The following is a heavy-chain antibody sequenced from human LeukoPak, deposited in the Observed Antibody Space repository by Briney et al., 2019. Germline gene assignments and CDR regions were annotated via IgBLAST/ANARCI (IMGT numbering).Heavy chain of an antibody. Sequence: GASVKVSCKASGYTFTGYYMHWVRQAPGQGLEWMGWINPNSGGTNYAQKFQGRVTMTRDMSTSTVYMELSSLRSEDTAVYYCARDKCGGDCYSFWFDPWGQGTLVTVSS. J-gene: IGHJ5*02. V-gene: IGHV1-2*02. CDR1: GYTFTGYY. CDR3: ARDKCGGDCYSFWFDP. CDR2: INPNSGGT. D-gene: IGHD2-21*02.